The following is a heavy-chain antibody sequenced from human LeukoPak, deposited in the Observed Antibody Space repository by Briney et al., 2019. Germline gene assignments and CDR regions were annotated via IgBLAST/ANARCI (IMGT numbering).Heavy chain of an antibody. V-gene: IGHV1-18*01. D-gene: IGHD1-1*01. J-gene: IGHJ4*02. CDR2: ISAYNGNT. Sequence: ASVKLSCTASGYTFTSYGISWVRQAPGQGLEWMGWISAYNGNTNYAQKLQGRVTITADTSTSTAYMELRSLRSDDTAAYFCARARTRIVPEPFDGWGQRSLLTLSS. CDR3: ARARTRIVPEPFDG. CDR1: GYTFTSYG.